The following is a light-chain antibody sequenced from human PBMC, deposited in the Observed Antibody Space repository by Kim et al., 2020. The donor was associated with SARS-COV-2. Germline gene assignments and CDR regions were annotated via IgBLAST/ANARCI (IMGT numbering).Light chain of an antibody. CDR2: GAA. Sequence: LSPGGRATLSCRASQSLSSCLAWYQQKPGQAPRLLIYGAAIRATGIPDRFSGSESGTDFTLAISRLEPEDSAVYYCQQYGISPGTFGQGTKVDIK. CDR1: QSLSSC. V-gene: IGKV3-20*01. J-gene: IGKJ1*01. CDR3: QQYGISPGT.